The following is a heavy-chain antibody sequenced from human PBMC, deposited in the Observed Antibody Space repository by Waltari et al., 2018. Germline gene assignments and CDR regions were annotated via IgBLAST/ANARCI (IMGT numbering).Heavy chain of an antibody. CDR3: AREYYDFWSGLPLNYGMDV. Sequence: QVQLQESGPGLVKPSETLSLTCTVSGGSISRYYWSWIRQPPGKGLEWIGYIYYSGSTNYNPSLKSRVTISVDTSKNQFSLKLSSVTAADTAVYYCAREYYDFWSGLPLNYGMDVWGQGTTVTVSS. D-gene: IGHD3-3*01. V-gene: IGHV4-59*01. CDR1: GGSISRYY. J-gene: IGHJ6*02. CDR2: IYYSGST.